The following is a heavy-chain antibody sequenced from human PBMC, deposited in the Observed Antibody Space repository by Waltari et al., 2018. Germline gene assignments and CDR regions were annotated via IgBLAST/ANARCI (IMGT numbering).Heavy chain of an antibody. V-gene: IGHV4-4*02. CDR2: IYHSGST. Sequence: QPPGKGLEWIGEIYHSGSTNYNPSLKSRVTISVDKSKNQFSLKLSSVTAADTAVYYCARARKLSMVQGAALDYWGQGTLVTVSS. D-gene: IGHD3-10*01. J-gene: IGHJ4*02. CDR3: ARARKLSMVQGAALDY.